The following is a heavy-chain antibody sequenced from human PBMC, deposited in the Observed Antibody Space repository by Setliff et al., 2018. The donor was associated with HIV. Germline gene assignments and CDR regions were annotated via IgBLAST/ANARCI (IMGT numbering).Heavy chain of an antibody. CDR1: GGSFSGYY. V-gene: IGHV4-59*01. CDR2: IYHSGST. J-gene: IGHJ6*03. D-gene: IGHD3-10*01. CDR3: ARDGPLEGSYRYYYYYMDV. Sequence: SETLSLTCAVYGGSFSGYYWTWIRQPPGKGLEWIGSIYHSGSTYYNPSLKSRVTISVDTSKNQFSLKLSSVTAADTAVYYCARDGPLEGSYRYYYYYMDVWGKGTTVTVSS.